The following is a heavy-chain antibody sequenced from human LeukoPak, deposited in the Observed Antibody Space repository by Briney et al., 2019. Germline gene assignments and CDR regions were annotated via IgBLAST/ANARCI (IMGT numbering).Heavy chain of an antibody. CDR1: GFTFSTYW. Sequence: PGGSLRLSCAASGFTFSTYWMTWVSHAPGKGLEWVANIKEDGSREYYVDSVKGRFTISRDNAKNSLYLQMDSLTAEDTAVYYCARDSPGYGAYVSWGQGTLVSVSS. V-gene: IGHV3-7*01. CDR2: IKEDGSRE. D-gene: IGHD5-12*01. J-gene: IGHJ1*01. CDR3: ARDSPGYGAYVS.